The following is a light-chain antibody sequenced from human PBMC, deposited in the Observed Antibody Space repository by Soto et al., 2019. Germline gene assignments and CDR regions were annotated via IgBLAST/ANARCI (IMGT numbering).Light chain of an antibody. CDR2: GAS. J-gene: IGKJ1*01. Sequence: EIVLTQSPGTLSLSPGERATLSCRASQSVSSSYLAWYQQKPGQAPRLLIYGASSRATGIPDRFSGSGSWIDFVGAIRRLEPENFAVYYCQRYGSSPWTCGQGTKMEIK. CDR1: QSVSSSY. V-gene: IGKV3-20*01. CDR3: QRYGSSPWT.